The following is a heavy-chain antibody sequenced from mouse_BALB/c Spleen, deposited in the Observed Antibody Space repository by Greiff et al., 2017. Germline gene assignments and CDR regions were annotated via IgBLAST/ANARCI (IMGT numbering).Heavy chain of an antibody. V-gene: IGHV1S137*01. CDR3: AREGTGKLGY. CDR2: ISTYYGDA. D-gene: IGHD4-1*01. Sequence: VKLQQSGAELVRPGVSVKISCKGSGYTFTDYAMHWVKQSHAKSLEWIGVISTYYGDASYNQKFKGKATMTVDKSSSTAYMELARLTSEDSAIYYCAREGTGKLGYWGQGTTLTVSS. J-gene: IGHJ2*01. CDR1: GYTFTDYA.